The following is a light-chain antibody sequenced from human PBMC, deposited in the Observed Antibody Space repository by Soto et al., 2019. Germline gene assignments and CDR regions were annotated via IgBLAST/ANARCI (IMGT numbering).Light chain of an antibody. CDR3: CSYAGSPRV. V-gene: IGLV2-11*01. J-gene: IGLJ1*01. Sequence: QSVLTQPRSVSGSPGQSVTISCTGTSSDVGGYNYVSWYQQHPGKAPKLMIFDVSQRPSGVPDRFSGSKSGNTASLTISGLQAEDEADYYCCSYAGSPRVFGTGTRSPS. CDR1: SSDVGGYNY. CDR2: DVS.